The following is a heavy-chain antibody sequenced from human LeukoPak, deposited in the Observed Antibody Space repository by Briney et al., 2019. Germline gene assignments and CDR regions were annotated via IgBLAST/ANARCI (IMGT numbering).Heavy chain of an antibody. D-gene: IGHD3-16*01. CDR1: GFTVSSNY. CDR2: IYSGGST. CDR3: AREDLLGVSSFDY. Sequence: PGGSLGLSCAASGFTVSSNYMSWVRQAPGKGLEWVSVIYSGGSTYYADSVKGRFTISRDNSKNTLYLQMSSLRAEDTAVYYCAREDLLGVSSFDYWGQGTLVTVSS. J-gene: IGHJ4*02. V-gene: IGHV3-66*02.